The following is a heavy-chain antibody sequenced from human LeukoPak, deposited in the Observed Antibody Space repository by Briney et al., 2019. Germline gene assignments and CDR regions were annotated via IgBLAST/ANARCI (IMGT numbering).Heavy chain of an antibody. CDR2: INPNSGGT. CDR3: ARSIFGVVITN. D-gene: IGHD3-3*01. CDR1: GYTFTGYY. Sequence: GSSVKVSCKASGYTFTGYYMHWVRQAPGQGLEWMGWINPNSGGTNYAQKFQGRVTMTRDTSISTAYMELSRLRSDDTAVYSCARSIFGVVITNWGQGTLVTVSS. V-gene: IGHV1-2*02. J-gene: IGHJ4*01.